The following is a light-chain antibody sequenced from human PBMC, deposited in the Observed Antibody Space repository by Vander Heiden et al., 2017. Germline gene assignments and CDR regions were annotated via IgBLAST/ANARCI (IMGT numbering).Light chain of an antibody. CDR3: QQYYSIPHT. Sequence: DIVMTQSPDSLAVSLGERATLNCKSSQSVLYSSNNKNYLAWYQQKPGQPPKLLIYWASTRESGVPDRFSGSGSGTDFTLTISSLQAEDVAVYYCQQYYSIPHTFGQGTKLEIK. CDR1: QSVLYSSNNKNY. V-gene: IGKV4-1*01. CDR2: WAS. J-gene: IGKJ2*01.